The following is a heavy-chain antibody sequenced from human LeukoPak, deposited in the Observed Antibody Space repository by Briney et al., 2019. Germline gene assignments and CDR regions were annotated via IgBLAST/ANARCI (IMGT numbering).Heavy chain of an antibody. CDR2: ITDGGRKT. CDR3: AKITKATTPNY. D-gene: IGHD4-17*01. V-gene: IGHV3-23*01. J-gene: IGHJ4*02. CDR1: GLTFSNYA. Sequence: GGSLRLSCAASGLTFSNYARNWVRQASGKGLEWVSGITDGGRKTYYADSVEGRFSISRDNSKNTVYLQMSDLRAEDTAVYYCAKITKATTPNYWGQGTLVTVSS.